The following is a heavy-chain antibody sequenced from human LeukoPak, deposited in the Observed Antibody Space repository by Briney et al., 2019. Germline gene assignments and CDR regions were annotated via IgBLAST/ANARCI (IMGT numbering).Heavy chain of an antibody. D-gene: IGHD6-6*01. CDR3: ARAKEKSIAARYFDY. Sequence: GASVKVSCKASGYTFTDYYMHWVRQAPGQGLEWIGRINPDSGGTNSAQKFQGRVTVTRDTSIGTTYMELSSLRSDDTAVYYCARAKEKSIAARYFDYWGQGTLVTVSS. CDR2: INPDSGGT. V-gene: IGHV1-2*06. CDR1: GYTFTDYY. J-gene: IGHJ4*02.